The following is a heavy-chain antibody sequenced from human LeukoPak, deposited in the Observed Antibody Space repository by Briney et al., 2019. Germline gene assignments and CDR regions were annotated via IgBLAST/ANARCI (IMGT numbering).Heavy chain of an antibody. CDR1: GGTFSSYT. Sequence: SVKVSCKPSGGTFSSYTISWVRQAPGQGLEWMGGIIPIFGPANYAQKFQGRVTITTDESTSTAYMELSSLRSEATAVYYCARALMATIYYFDYWGQGTLVTVSS. CDR2: IIPIFGPA. J-gene: IGHJ4*02. D-gene: IGHD5-24*01. CDR3: ARALMATIYYFDY. V-gene: IGHV1-69*05.